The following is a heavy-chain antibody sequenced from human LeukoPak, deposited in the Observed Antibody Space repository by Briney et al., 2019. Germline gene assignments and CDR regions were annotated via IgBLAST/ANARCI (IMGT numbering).Heavy chain of an antibody. CDR2: INPNSGDT. J-gene: IGHJ4*02. D-gene: IGHD3-16*01. CDR1: GYIFTGYY. Sequence: VASVKVSCKASGYIFTGYYKHWVRQAPGQGLEWMGWINPNSGDTNYAQKFQGRVTMTRDTSINTAYMELSRLRSDDTAVYYCARVRYRLAETYIDYWGQGTLVTVSS. V-gene: IGHV1-2*02. CDR3: ARVRYRLAETYIDY.